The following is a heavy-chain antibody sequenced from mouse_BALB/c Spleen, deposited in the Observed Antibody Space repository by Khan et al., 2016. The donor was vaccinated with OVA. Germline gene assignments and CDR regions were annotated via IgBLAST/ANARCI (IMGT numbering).Heavy chain of an antibody. Sequence: QIQLVQSGPELKKPGETVKISCKASGYTFTNYGMNWVKQAPGQGLKWMGWINTYIGEPTYADDFKGRFAFSLETSARNAYLQINHLKNEDTATYCCARSNGNYWFAYWGQGTLVTVSA. CDR1: GYTFTNYG. CDR2: INTYIGEP. J-gene: IGHJ3*01. D-gene: IGHD2-1*01. CDR3: ARSNGNYWFAY. V-gene: IGHV9-3-1*01.